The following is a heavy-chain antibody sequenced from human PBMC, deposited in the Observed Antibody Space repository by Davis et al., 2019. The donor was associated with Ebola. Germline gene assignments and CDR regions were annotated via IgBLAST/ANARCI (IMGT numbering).Heavy chain of an antibody. Sequence: MPSETLSLTCTVSGGSISSGGYYWSWIRQHPGKGLEWIGYIYYSGSTYYNPSLKSRVTISVDTSKNQFSLKLSSVTAADTAVYYCARGYRRFLGELSFGYWGQGTLVTVSS. J-gene: IGHJ4*02. CDR2: IYYSGST. V-gene: IGHV4-31*03. D-gene: IGHD3-16*02. CDR3: ARGYRRFLGELSFGY. CDR1: GGSISSGGYY.